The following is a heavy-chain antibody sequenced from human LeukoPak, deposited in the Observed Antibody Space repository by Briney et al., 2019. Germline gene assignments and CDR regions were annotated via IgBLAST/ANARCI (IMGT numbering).Heavy chain of an antibody. CDR2: IYYSGST. CDR1: GGSISSGDYY. J-gene: IGHJ4*02. Sequence: PSQTLSLTCTVSGGSISSGDYYWSWIRQPPGKGLEWIGNIYYSGSTYYNPSLKSRVNISVDTAKNQFSLKLSSVIAADTAVYYCARYMTTVTLFDYWGQGTLVTVSS. CDR3: ARYMTTVTLFDY. V-gene: IGHV4-30-4*01. D-gene: IGHD4-17*01.